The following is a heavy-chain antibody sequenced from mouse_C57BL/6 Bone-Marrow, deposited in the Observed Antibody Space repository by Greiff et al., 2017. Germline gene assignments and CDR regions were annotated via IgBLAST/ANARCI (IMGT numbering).Heavy chain of an antibody. CDR3: ARDYYGSSYFFEY. CDR1: GYTFTSYW. CDR2: IHPNSGST. J-gene: IGHJ2*01. V-gene: IGHV1-64*01. Sequence: QVQLQQPGAELVKPGASVKLSCKASGYTFTSYWMHWVKQRPGPGLEWIGMIHPNSGSTNYNEKFKSKATLTVDKSSSTTYMQLSSLTSEDSAVYDCARDYYGSSYFFEYWGQVTTLTVSS. D-gene: IGHD1-1*01.